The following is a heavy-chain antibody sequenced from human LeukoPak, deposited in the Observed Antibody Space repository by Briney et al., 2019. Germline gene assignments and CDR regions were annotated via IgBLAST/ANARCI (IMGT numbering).Heavy chain of an antibody. J-gene: IGHJ5*02. D-gene: IGHD3-10*01. CDR3: ARDSGTTGEVKFDP. CDR2: IYSRVTT. CDR1: GYSISSGYY. Sequence: SETLSLTCTVSGYSISSGYYWGWIRQPAGKGLEWIGRIYSRVTTYNPSLKSRVTMSADTSRNHVSLTLNSVTAADTAVYYCARDSGTTGEVKFDPWGQGTLVTVSS. V-gene: IGHV4-38-2*02.